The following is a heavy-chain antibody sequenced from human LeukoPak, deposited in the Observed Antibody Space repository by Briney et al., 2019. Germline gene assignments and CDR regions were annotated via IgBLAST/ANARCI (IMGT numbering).Heavy chain of an antibody. CDR2: ISSSSSYI. J-gene: IGHJ4*02. CDR1: GFTFSSYS. Sequence: GGSLRLSCAASGFTFSSYSMNWVRQAPEKGLEWVSSISSSSSYIYYADSVKGRFTISRDNAKNSLYLQMNSLRAEDTAVYYCARDGTNCGGDCYLDYWGQGTLVTVSS. D-gene: IGHD2-21*02. V-gene: IGHV3-21*01. CDR3: ARDGTNCGGDCYLDY.